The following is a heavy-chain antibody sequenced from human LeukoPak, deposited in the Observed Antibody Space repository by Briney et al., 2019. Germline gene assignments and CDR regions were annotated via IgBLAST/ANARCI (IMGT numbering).Heavy chain of an antibody. CDR2: IVVGSGNT. Sequence: GTSVKVSCKASGFTFTSSAMQWVRQARGHPLEWIGWIVVGSGNTNYAQKFQEKVTITRDMSTSTAYMELSSLRSEDPAVYYCAAVDILTGYLYGMDVWGQGTTVTVSS. J-gene: IGHJ6*02. D-gene: IGHD3-9*01. V-gene: IGHV1-58*02. CDR3: AAVDILTGYLYGMDV. CDR1: GFTFTSSA.